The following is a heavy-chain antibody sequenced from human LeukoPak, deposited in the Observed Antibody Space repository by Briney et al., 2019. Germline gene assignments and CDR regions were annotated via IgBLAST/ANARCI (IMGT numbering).Heavy chain of an antibody. CDR1: GGSISSYY. V-gene: IGHV4-59*12. CDR2: IYYSGST. J-gene: IGHJ3*02. D-gene: IGHD2-15*01. CDR3: ARVRRVKYCSGGSCYPGWI. Sequence: SETLSLTCTVSGGSISSYYWSWIRQPPGKGLEWIGYIYYSGSTNYNPSLKSRVTISVDTSKNQFSLKLSSVTAADTAVYYCARVRRVKYCSGGSCYPGWIWGQGTMVTVSS.